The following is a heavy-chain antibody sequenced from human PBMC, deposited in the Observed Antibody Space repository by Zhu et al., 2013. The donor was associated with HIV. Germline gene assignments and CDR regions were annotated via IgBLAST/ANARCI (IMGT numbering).Heavy chain of an antibody. D-gene: IGHD2-2*01. CDR2: ISVDNGNT. CDR1: GYSFITYG. V-gene: IGHV1-18*01. Sequence: QVQLVQSGAEVKKPGSSVKVSCKASGYSFITYGINWVRQARGLGLEWMGWISVDNGNTKYTQSFQGRVTMTTDTSMSTAYMEVRSLRSDDTAVYYCARAGSCSSSTCTYYFYYYYMDVWGKGTTVTVSS. CDR3: ARAGSCSSSTCTYYFYYYYMDV. J-gene: IGHJ6*03.